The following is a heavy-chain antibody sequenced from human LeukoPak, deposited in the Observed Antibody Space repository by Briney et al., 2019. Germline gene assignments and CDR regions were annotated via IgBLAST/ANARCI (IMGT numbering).Heavy chain of an antibody. V-gene: IGHV3-23*01. Sequence: SGGSLRLSCAASGFTFSSYAMSWVRQAPGKGLEWVSAISGSGGSTYYADSVKGRFTISRDNSKNTLYLQMNSLRAEDTAVYYCAHQLLYTLGYFDYWGQGTLVTVSS. J-gene: IGHJ4*02. CDR2: ISGSGGST. D-gene: IGHD2-2*02. CDR1: GFTFSSYA. CDR3: AHQLLYTLGYFDY.